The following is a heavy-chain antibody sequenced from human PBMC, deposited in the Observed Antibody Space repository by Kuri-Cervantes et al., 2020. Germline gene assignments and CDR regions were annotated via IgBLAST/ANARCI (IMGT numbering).Heavy chain of an antibody. J-gene: IGHJ3*02. Sequence: GGSLRLSCEVSGFTFSSYWMHWVRQVPGKGLVWVSRINSDGSITSYADSVKGRFTISRDNSKNTLYLQMNSLRAEDTAVYYCARWASDAFDIWGQGTMVTVSS. CDR1: GFTFSSYW. V-gene: IGHV3-74*01. CDR2: INSDGSIT. CDR3: ARWASDAFDI.